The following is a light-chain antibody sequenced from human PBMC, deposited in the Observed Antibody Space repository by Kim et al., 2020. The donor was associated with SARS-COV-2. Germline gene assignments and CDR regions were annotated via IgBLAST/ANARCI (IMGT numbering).Light chain of an antibody. CDR1: SSDGGGYNY. Sequence: GMSSTTSCTRTSSDGGGYNYVSWYQQHPGKAPKLMIYEVNKRPSGVPDRFSGSKSGNTASLTVPGLQAEDEADYYCSSYAGSNNVVFGGGTKLTVL. CDR2: EVN. CDR3: SSYAGSNNVV. J-gene: IGLJ2*01. V-gene: IGLV2-8*01.